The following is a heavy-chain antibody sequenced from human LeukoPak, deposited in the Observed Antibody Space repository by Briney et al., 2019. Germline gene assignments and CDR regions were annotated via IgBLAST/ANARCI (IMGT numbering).Heavy chain of an antibody. J-gene: IGHJ4*02. V-gene: IGHV4-34*01. Sequence: SETLSLTCAVYGGSFSGYYWSWIRQPPGRGLEWIGEINHSGSTNYNPSLKSRVTISVDTSKNQFSLKLSSVTAADTAVYYCARGASSDYWGQGTLVTVSS. CDR1: GGSFSGYY. CDR2: INHSGST. D-gene: IGHD2-15*01. CDR3: ARGASSDY.